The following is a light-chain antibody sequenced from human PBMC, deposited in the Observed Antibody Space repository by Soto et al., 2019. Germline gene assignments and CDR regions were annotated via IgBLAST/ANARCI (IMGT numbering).Light chain of an antibody. J-gene: IGKJ5*01. V-gene: IGKV1-27*01. Sequence: DIQMTQSPSSLSASVGGRVTITCRASQGISNYLAWYQQKPGKVPKLLIYAASTLQSGVPSRFSARGSGTDFTLTISSLQPEDIATYYCQQYDNGLITFGQGTRLEIK. CDR2: AAS. CDR1: QGISNY. CDR3: QQYDNGLIT.